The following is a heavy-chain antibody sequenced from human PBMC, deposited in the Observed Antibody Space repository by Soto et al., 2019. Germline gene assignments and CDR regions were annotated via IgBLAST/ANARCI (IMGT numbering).Heavy chain of an antibody. Sequence: EVQLVESGGGLVQPGGSLRLSCAASGFTFSSYWMSWVRQAPGKGLEWVANIKQDGREKYYVDSVKGRFTISRDNAKNSLYLQMNSLRAEDTAVYYCARDMIMATIGPGAFDIWGQGTMVTVSS. CDR2: IKQDGREK. CDR1: GFTFSSYW. CDR3: ARDMIMATIGPGAFDI. D-gene: IGHD5-12*01. V-gene: IGHV3-7*05. J-gene: IGHJ3*02.